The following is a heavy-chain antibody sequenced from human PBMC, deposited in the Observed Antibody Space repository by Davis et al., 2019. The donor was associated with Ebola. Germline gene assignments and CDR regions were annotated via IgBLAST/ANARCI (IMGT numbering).Heavy chain of an antibody. V-gene: IGHV1-18*01. D-gene: IGHD3-9*01. J-gene: IGHJ5*02. CDR3: ARGVRFKTYYDILTGYYNDNWFDP. Sequence: ASVKVSCKASGYTFTTYGLSWVRQAPGQGLEWMGWISAFNGNTHYAQKLQGRVTMTTDTSTSTAYMELRSLRSDDTAVYYCARGVRFKTYYDILTGYYNDNWFDPWGQGTLVTVSS. CDR2: ISAFNGNT. CDR1: GYTFTTYG.